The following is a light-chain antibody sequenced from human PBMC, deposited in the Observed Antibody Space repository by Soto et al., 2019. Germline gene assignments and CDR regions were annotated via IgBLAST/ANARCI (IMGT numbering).Light chain of an antibody. CDR1: QNISSY. J-gene: IGKJ1*01. Sequence: DIQMTQSPSSLSASVGDRVTITCRASQNISSYLNWYQQKPGKAPKLLIYAASSLQSGVPARFSGSGSGTDFTLTISSLQPEEFATYSCQQSYSTPWTFGQGTKVEIK. CDR3: QQSYSTPWT. CDR2: AAS. V-gene: IGKV1-39*01.